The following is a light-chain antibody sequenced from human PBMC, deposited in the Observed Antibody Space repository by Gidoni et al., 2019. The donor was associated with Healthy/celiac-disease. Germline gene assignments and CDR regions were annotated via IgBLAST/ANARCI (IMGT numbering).Light chain of an antibody. CDR3: QHHNNWPPRT. CDR1: QSVSSN. CDR2: GAS. Sequence: MTQSPATLSVSPGERATLSCRASQSVSSNLAWYQQKPGQAPRLLIYGASTRATGVPARFSGSGSGTEFTLTISSLQSEDFAVYYCQHHNNWPPRTFGQGTKVEIK. J-gene: IGKJ1*01. V-gene: IGKV3-15*01.